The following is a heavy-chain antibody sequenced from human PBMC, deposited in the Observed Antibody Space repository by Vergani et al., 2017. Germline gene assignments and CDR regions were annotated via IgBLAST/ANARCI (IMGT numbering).Heavy chain of an antibody. Sequence: EVQLVQSGAEVKKPGESLKISCKGSGSSFTSYWIGWVRQLPGKGLEWMGIIYPGDSDTRYSPSFQGQVTISADKSISTAYLQWSSLKASDTTMYYCAIRQTYYYDSSDSRAFDIWGQGTMVTVSS. V-gene: IGHV5-51*01. CDR2: IYPGDSDT. CDR1: GSSFTSYW. J-gene: IGHJ3*02. D-gene: IGHD3-22*01. CDR3: AIRQTYYYDSSDSRAFDI.